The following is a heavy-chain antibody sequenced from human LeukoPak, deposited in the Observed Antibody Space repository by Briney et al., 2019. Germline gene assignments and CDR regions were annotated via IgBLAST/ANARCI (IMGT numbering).Heavy chain of an antibody. V-gene: IGHV1-2*02. J-gene: IGHJ4*02. D-gene: IGHD5-12*01. CDR3: ARDVATISANFDY. CDR2: INPNSGGT. Sequence: ASVKVSCKASGYTFTGYYMHWVRQAPGQRLEWMGWINPNSGGTNYAQKFQGRVTMTRDTSISTAYMELSRLRSDDTAVYYCARDVATISANFDYWGQGTLVTVSS. CDR1: GYTFTGYY.